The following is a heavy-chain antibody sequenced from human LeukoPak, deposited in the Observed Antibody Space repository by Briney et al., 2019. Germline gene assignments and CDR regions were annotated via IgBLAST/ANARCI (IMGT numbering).Heavy chain of an antibody. Sequence: PGGSLRLSCAASGFTFSISWMSCVRQAPGKGLEWVANIKQDGSEKYYVGSVKGRFTISRDNAKNSLYLQMNSLRAEDTAVYYCTRSDCSGGGCYSVRAFDIWGQGTMVAVSS. CDR3: TRSDCSGGGCYSVRAFDI. D-gene: IGHD2-15*01. V-gene: IGHV3-7*01. CDR2: IKQDGSEK. CDR1: GFTFSISW. J-gene: IGHJ3*02.